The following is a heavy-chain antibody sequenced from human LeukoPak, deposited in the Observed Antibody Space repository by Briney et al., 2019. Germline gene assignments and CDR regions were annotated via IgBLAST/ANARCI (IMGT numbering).Heavy chain of an antibody. V-gene: IGHV4-38-2*01. CDR2: IYHSGTT. CDR3: AMGITMIVVSD. CDR1: GYSISSGYY. Sequence: PSETLSLTCAVSGYSISSGYYWGWIRQPPGKGLEWIGYIYHSGTTYYNPSLKSRVTMSVDTSKNQFSLKLSSVTAADTAVYYCAMGITMIVVSDWGQGILVTVSS. J-gene: IGHJ4*02. D-gene: IGHD3-22*01.